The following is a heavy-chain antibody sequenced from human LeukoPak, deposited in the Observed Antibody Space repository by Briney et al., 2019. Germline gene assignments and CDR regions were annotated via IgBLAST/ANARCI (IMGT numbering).Heavy chain of an antibody. V-gene: IGHV3-64*01. D-gene: IGHD4-11*01. J-gene: IGHJ4*02. CDR2: ISSNGGST. Sequence: GGSLRLSCAASGFTFSSYAMHWVRQAPGKGLEYVSAISSNGGSTYYANSVKGRFTISRDNSKNTLYLQMGSLRAEDMAVYYCARTPDYSYFDYWGQGTLVTVSS. CDR1: GFTFSSYA. CDR3: ARTPDYSYFDY.